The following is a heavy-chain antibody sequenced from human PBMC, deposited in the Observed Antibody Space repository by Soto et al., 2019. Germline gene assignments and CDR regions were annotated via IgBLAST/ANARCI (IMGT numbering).Heavy chain of an antibody. Sequence: SETLSLTCAVYGGSFSGYYWSWIRQPPGKGLEWIGEINHSGSTNYNPPLKSRVTISVDTSKNQFSLKLSSVTAADTAVYYCARALGYCSGGSCLNWFDPWGQGTLVTVS. CDR2: INHSGST. CDR1: GGSFSGYY. D-gene: IGHD2-15*01. CDR3: ARALGYCSGGSCLNWFDP. J-gene: IGHJ5*02. V-gene: IGHV4-34*01.